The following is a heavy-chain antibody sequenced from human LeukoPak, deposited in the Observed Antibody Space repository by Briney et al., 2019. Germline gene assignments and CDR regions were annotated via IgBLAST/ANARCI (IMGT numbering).Heavy chain of an antibody. CDR2: IIPIFGTA. D-gene: IGHD4-17*01. Sequence: RAASEKVSCKASGGTFSSYAISWVRQAPGQGLEWMGGIIPIFGTANYAQKFQGRVTITTDESTSTAYMELSSLRSEDTAVYYCARDGGYGDYAAIWFDPWGQGTLVTVSS. CDR1: GGTFSSYA. J-gene: IGHJ5*02. CDR3: ARDGGYGDYAAIWFDP. V-gene: IGHV1-69*05.